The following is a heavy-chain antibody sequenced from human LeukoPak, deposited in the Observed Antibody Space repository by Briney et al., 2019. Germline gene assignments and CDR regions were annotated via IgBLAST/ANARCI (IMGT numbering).Heavy chain of an antibody. D-gene: IGHD1-1*01. CDR3: ARRRTQYDSFDP. J-gene: IGHJ5*02. Sequence: SQTLSLTCALSGDIVSSNSVTWHWIRQSPSRGLEWLGRTYYRSTWYNDYAVSVRGRITVNPDTSKNQFSLHLNSVTPEDTAVYYCARRRTQYDSFDPWGQGILVTVSS. CDR1: GDIVSSNSVT. CDR2: TYYRSTWYN. V-gene: IGHV6-1*01.